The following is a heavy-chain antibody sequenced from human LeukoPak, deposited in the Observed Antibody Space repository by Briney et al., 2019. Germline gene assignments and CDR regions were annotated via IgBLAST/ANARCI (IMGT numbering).Heavy chain of an antibody. V-gene: IGHV3-23*01. J-gene: IGHJ3*01. Sequence: PGGSLRLSCAASGFTFSKAWMSWVRQVPGKGLEWVSAISGSGGVTYYADSVKGRFTISRDNSENTLYLQMNSLRAEDTAVYYCANLYANGRNDDFDVWGQGTMVTVSS. D-gene: IGHD2-8*01. CDR1: GFTFSKAW. CDR2: ISGSGGVT. CDR3: ANLYANGRNDDFDV.